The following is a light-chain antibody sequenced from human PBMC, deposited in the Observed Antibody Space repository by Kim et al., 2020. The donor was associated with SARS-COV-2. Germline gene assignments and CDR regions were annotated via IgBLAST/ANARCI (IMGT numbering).Light chain of an antibody. CDR2: GAA. V-gene: IGKV3-15*01. J-gene: IGKJ1*01. CDR3: QQYDVWPRP. Sequence: VSRNIAWYQKKSGQAPRLLIHGAATRATGFPARFSGSGSGTEFTLTISSLQSEDVAVYYCQQYDVWPRPFGQGTKVEIK. CDR1: VSRN.